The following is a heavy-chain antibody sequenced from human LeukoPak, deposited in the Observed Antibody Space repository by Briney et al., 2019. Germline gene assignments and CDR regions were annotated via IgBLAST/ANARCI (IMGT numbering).Heavy chain of an antibody. CDR2: IIPIFGTA. J-gene: IGHJ5*02. CDR3: ARDGDYYMRSWFDP. CDR1: GGTFSSYA. Sequence: ASVKVSCKAFGGTFSSYAISWVRQAPGQGLEWMGGIIPIFGTANYAQKFQGRVTITADKSTRTAYMELSSLRSDDTAVYYCARDGDYYMRSWFDPWGQGTLVTVSS. D-gene: IGHD4-17*01. V-gene: IGHV1-69*06.